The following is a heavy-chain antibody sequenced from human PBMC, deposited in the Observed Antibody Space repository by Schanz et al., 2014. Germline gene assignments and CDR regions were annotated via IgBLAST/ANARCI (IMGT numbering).Heavy chain of an antibody. D-gene: IGHD2-15*01. J-gene: IGHJ6*02. CDR3: AKGMGYCSGGTCYDYYYYGLDV. CDR1: GFTFSTYA. CDR2: ICSSGNTI. Sequence: VQMVESGGGVVQPGRSLRLSCAASGFTFSTYAMSWVRQAPGKGLEWVSYICSSGNTIYYADSVKGRFTISRDNSENTLYLQMNSLSADDTAVFYCAKGMGYCSGGTCYDYYYYGLDVWGQGTTVTVSS. V-gene: IGHV3-23*05.